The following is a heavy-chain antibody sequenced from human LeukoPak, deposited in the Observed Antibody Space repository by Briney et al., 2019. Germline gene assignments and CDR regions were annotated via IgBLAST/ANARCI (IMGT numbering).Heavy chain of an antibody. CDR1: GFTFSSYG. D-gene: IGHD3-3*01. CDR2: ISYDGSNK. V-gene: IGHV3-30*18. J-gene: IGHJ4*02. Sequence: GRSLRISCAASGFTFSSYGMHWVRQAPGKGLEWVAVISYDGSNKYYADSVKGRFTISRDNSKNTLYLQMNSLRAEDTAVYYCAKEGGFLEWLLYQGGGYFDYWGQGTLVTVSS. CDR3: AKEGGFLEWLLYQGGGYFDY.